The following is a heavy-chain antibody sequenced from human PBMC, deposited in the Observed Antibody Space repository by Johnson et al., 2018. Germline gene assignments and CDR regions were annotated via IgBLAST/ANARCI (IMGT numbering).Heavy chain of an antibody. V-gene: IGHV3-66*02. CDR1: GFTVSNNY. J-gene: IGHJ3*01. CDR2: IYSGGST. CDR3: AREGNDAFDL. Sequence: EVQLLESGGGVVQPGGSLRLSCAASGFTVSNNYMRGVRQAPGKGLEWVSVIYSGGSTFYADSVKGRFTISRDSSKNTLYLQMDSLTTEDTAVYYCAREGNDAFDLWGQGTMVTVSS.